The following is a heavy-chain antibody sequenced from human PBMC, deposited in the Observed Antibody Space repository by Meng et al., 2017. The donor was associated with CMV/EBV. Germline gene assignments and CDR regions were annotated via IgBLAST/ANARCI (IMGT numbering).Heavy chain of an antibody. D-gene: IGHD6-6*01. J-gene: IGHJ4*02. V-gene: IGHV1-69*12. CDR2: ISPIFGTA. CDR3: ATERFTSIAAPGFDY. CDR1: GGTFSSYA. Sequence: QVQLVQSGVEVKKPGSSVKFSCQSSGGTFSSYAISWVRQAPGPGLEWMGGISPIFGTANYAQKFQGRVTITADESTSTAYMELSSLRSEDTAVYYCATERFTSIAAPGFDYWGQGTLVTVAS.